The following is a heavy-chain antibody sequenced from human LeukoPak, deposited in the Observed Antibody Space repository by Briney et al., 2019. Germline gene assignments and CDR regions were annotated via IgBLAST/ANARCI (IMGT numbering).Heavy chain of an antibody. J-gene: IGHJ4*02. Sequence: ASVKVSCKASGYTFTSYGISWVRQAPGQGLEWMGWINPNSGGTNYAQKFQGRVTMTRDTSISTAYMDLSRLRSDDTAVFYCARETEDVVVVPAAAYFDYWGQGTLVTVSS. D-gene: IGHD2-2*01. CDR2: INPNSGGT. CDR1: GYTFTSYG. V-gene: IGHV1-2*02. CDR3: ARETEDVVVVPAAAYFDY.